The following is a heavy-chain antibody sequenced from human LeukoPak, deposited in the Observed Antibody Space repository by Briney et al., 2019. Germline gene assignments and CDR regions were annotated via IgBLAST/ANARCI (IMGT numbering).Heavy chain of an antibody. CDR3: ARDAKNDYVWGSYL. Sequence: SQTLSLTCTVSGGSISSGGYYWSWIRQHPGKGLEWIGYIYYSGSTYYNPSLKSRVTISVDTSKNQFSLKLSSVTAADTAVYYCARDAKNDYVWGSYLWGQGTLVTVSS. CDR1: GGSISSGGYY. CDR2: IYYSGST. D-gene: IGHD3-16*02. J-gene: IGHJ4*02. V-gene: IGHV4-31*03.